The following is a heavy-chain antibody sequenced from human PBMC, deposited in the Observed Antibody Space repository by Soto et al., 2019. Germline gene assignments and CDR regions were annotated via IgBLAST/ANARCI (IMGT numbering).Heavy chain of an antibody. CDR3: AIGPRMWLAGGGY. Sequence: SETLSLTCTVSGASISGFYWSWIRKSAGKGLEWIGRIYATGTTDYNPSLKSRVMMSVDTSKKQFSLKLNSVTAADTAVYYCAIGPRMWLAGGGYWGQGTQVTVSS. J-gene: IGHJ4*02. CDR1: GASISGFY. V-gene: IGHV4-4*07. CDR2: IYATGTT. D-gene: IGHD6-19*01.